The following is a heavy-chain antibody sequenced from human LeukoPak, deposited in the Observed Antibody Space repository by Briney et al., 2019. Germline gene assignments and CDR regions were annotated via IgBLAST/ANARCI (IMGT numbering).Heavy chain of an antibody. CDR3: YSGSWTLSFDY. CDR2: ISGSGGST. V-gene: IGHV3-23*01. CDR1: GFPFTSYS. J-gene: IGHJ4*02. D-gene: IGHD6-13*01. Sequence: GGSLRLSCAASGFPFTSYSMNWVRQAPGKGLEWVSAISGSGGSTYYADSVKGRFTISRDNSKNTLYLQMNSLRAEDTAVYYCYSGSWTLSFDYWGQGTLVTVSS.